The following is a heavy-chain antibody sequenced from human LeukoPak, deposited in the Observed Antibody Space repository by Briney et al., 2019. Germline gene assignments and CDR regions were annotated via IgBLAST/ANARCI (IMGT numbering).Heavy chain of an antibody. CDR2: INHSGST. CDR1: GGSFSGYY. J-gene: IGHJ6*02. D-gene: IGHD2-21*01. Sequence: SETLSLTCAVYGGSFSGYYWNWIRQPPGKGLEWIGEINHSGSTNYNPSLKSRVTISVDTSKNQFSLKLSSVTAADTAVYYCARVKFPYYYYGMDVWGQGTTVTVSS. V-gene: IGHV4-34*01. CDR3: ARVKFPYYYYGMDV.